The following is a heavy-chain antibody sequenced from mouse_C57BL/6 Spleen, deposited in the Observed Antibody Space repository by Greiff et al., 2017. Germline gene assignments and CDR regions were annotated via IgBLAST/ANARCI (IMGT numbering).Heavy chain of an antibody. D-gene: IGHD2-1*01. Sequence: QVQLQQSGAELVKPGASVKLSCKASGYAFSSYWMHWVKQRPGRGLEWIGKIYPGDGDTNYNGKFKGKATLTADKPSSTAYMQLSSLTSEDSAVYFCARGDGNYCFDYWGQGTTLTVAS. CDR1: GYAFSSYW. J-gene: IGHJ2*01. CDR2: IYPGDGDT. V-gene: IGHV1-80*01. CDR3: ARGDGNYCFDY.